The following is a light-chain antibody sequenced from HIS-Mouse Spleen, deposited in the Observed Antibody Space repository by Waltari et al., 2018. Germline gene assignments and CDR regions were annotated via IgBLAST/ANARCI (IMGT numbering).Light chain of an antibody. J-gene: IGLJ1*01. Sequence: QSALTQPRSVSGSPGQSGTISFTGTSSDVGGYNYVSWYQQHPGKAPKLMIYDVSKRPSGVPDRFSGSKSGNTASLTISGLQAEDEADYYCCSYAGSYTGVFGTGTKVTVL. CDR2: DVS. V-gene: IGLV2-11*01. CDR1: SSDVGGYNY. CDR3: CSYAGSYTGV.